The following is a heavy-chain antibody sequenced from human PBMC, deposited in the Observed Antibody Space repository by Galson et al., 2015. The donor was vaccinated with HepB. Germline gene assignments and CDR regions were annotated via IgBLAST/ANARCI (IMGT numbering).Heavy chain of an antibody. D-gene: IGHD3-10*01. J-gene: IGHJ3*02. CDR2: TYYRSKWYN. V-gene: IGHV6-1*01. CDR3: ARDTYYYGSGSYYTRVDAFDI. CDR1: GDSVSSNSAA. Sequence: CAISGDSVSSNSAAWNWIRQSPSRGLEWLGRTYYRSKWYNDYAVSVKSRITINPDTSKNQFSLQLSSVTPEDTAVYYCARDTYYYGSGSYYTRVDAFDIWGQGTMVTVSS.